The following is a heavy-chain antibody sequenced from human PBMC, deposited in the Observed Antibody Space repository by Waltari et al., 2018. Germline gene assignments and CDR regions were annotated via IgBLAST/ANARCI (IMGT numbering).Heavy chain of an antibody. J-gene: IGHJ4*02. CDR3: AREFESLGISDY. D-gene: IGHD7-27*01. Sequence: EVQLVESGGGLVKPGGSLRLSCAASGFTFSSYSMNWVRQAPGKGLEGVSSISSSSSYIYYADSVKGRFTISRDNAKNSLYLQMNSLRAEDTAVYYCAREFESLGISDYWGQGTLVTVSS. V-gene: IGHV3-21*01. CDR2: ISSSSSYI. CDR1: GFTFSSYS.